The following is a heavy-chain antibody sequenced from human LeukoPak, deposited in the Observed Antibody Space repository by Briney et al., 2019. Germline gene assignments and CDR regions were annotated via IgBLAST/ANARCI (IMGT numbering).Heavy chain of an antibody. J-gene: IGHJ4*02. CDR2: INHSGST. Sequence: SETLSLTCAVYGGSFSGYYWSWIRQPPGKGLEWIGEINHSGSTNYNPSLKSRVTISVDTSKNQFSLKLSSVTAADTAVYYCASFHYDFWSGYYRRDYWGQGTLVTVSS. D-gene: IGHD3-3*01. V-gene: IGHV4-34*01. CDR3: ASFHYDFWSGYYRRDY. CDR1: GGSFSGYY.